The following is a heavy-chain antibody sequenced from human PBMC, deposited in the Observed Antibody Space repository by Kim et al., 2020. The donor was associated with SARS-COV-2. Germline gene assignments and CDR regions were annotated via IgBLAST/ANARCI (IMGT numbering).Heavy chain of an antibody. V-gene: IGHV3-74*01. Sequence: GGSLRLSCAASGFTFNKYFMHWVRQAPGQGLVWVSRIQNDGSDTTYADSVRGRFTISRDNARNTLYLQMNSLRVEDTAIYFCTGFVGVDQATHWRRGTLVTVSS. J-gene: IGHJ4*02. CDR2: IQNDGSDT. CDR3: TGFVGVDQATH. CDR1: GFTFNKYF. D-gene: IGHD3-3*01.